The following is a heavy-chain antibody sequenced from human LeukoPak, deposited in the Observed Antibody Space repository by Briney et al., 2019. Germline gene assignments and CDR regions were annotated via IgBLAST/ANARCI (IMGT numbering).Heavy chain of an antibody. J-gene: IGHJ4*02. D-gene: IGHD6-13*01. V-gene: IGHV3-15*01. CDR2: MKSKTDGGAT. Sequence: GGSLRLSCAASGFTFSNAWMSWVRQAPGKGLEWVGRMKSKTDGGATDYAAPVKGRFTISRDDSENTLYLQMSSLKTEDTAVYYCTTERGSASWYEYYFDYWGQGTLVTVSS. CDR1: GFTFSNAW. CDR3: TTERGSASWYEYYFDY.